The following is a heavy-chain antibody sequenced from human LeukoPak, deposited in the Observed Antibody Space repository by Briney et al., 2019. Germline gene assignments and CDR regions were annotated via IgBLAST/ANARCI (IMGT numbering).Heavy chain of an antibody. V-gene: IGHV3-21*01. D-gene: IGHD5-18*01. CDR3: ARGRLDGGYSYLDWFDP. CDR2: ISSTTSYI. J-gene: IGHJ5*02. CDR1: GFTFSSYS. Sequence: GGSLRLSCAASGFTFSSYSMTWVRQAPGMGLEWVSSISSTTSYIYYADSVKGRFTISRDNAKNSMYPQMNSLRAEDTALYYCARGRLDGGYSYLDWFDPWGQGTLVTVSS.